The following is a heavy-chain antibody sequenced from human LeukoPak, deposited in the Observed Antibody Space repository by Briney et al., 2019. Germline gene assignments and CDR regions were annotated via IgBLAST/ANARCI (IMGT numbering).Heavy chain of an antibody. Sequence: GSSVKVSCKASGGTFTTYSITWVRQAPGQGLEWMGRIIPVLGLANYAQNFQGRVTITADKSTNTAYMELSSLRSEDTAVYFCARDQSSSSYEYYYGLDVWGQGTTVTVSS. CDR1: GGTFTTYS. CDR3: ARDQSSSSYEYYYGLDV. D-gene: IGHD2-2*01. CDR2: IIPVLGLA. J-gene: IGHJ6*02. V-gene: IGHV1-69*04.